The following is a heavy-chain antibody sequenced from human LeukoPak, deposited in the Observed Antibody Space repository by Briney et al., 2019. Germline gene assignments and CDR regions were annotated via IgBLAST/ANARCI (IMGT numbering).Heavy chain of an antibody. CDR2: IYYSGST. CDR3: ARQYSSSWFDP. V-gene: IGHV4-59*12. D-gene: IGHD6-13*01. CDR1: GGSISSYY. Sequence: PSETLSLTCTVSGGSISSYYWSWIRQPPGKGLEWIGYIYYSGSTNYNPSLKSRVTISVDTSKNQFSLKLSSVTAADTAVYYCARQYSSSWFDPWGQGTLVTVSS. J-gene: IGHJ5*02.